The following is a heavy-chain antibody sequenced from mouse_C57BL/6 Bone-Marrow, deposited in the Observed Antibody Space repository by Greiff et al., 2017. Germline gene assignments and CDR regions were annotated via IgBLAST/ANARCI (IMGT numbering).Heavy chain of an antibody. V-gene: IGHV5-17*01. CDR1: GFTFSDYG. D-gene: IGHD1-1*02. CDR2: ISSGSSTI. Sequence: EVMLVESGGGLVKPGGSLKLSCAASGFTFSDYGMHWVRQAPEKGLEWVAYISSGSSTIYYADTVKGRFTISRDTAKNTLFLQMTSLRSEDTAMYYCARMVPLLLFFDYWGQGTTLTVSS. J-gene: IGHJ2*01. CDR3: ARMVPLLLFFDY.